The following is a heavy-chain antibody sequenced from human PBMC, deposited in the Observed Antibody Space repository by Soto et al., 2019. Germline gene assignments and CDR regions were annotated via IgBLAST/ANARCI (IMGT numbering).Heavy chain of an antibody. V-gene: IGHV3-23*01. CDR3: VTAVRTRLDN. CDR1: GFTLTSYA. Sequence: PGGSLRLSCAASGFTLTSYAMSWVRQAPGKGLEWVSSIRQSGDRSSYADSAKGRFTISRDNSKNTLYLQMNGLRFDDTAVYYCVTAVRTRLDNWGPGTLVTVSS. J-gene: IGHJ4*02. CDR2: IRQSGDRS. D-gene: IGHD3-10*01.